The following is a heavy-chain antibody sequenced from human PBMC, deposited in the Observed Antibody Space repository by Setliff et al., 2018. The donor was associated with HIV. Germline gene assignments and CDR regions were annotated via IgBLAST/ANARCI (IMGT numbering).Heavy chain of an antibody. CDR1: GGSFSGYY. CDR2: GTHSGRT. D-gene: IGHD6-19*01. V-gene: IGHV4-34*01. Sequence: SETLSLTCAVYGGSFSGYYWSWIRPPPGKGLEWIGEGTHSGRTNYNPSLESRVTTSVDTSKKQFSLRLTSVPAADTAVYYCARGVRDNSGWSSYYFDYWGQGTLVTVSS. CDR3: ARGVRDNSGWSSYYFDY. J-gene: IGHJ4*02.